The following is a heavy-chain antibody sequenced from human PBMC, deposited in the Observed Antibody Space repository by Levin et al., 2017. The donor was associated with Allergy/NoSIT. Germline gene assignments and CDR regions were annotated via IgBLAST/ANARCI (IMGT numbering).Heavy chain of an antibody. J-gene: IGHJ4*02. D-gene: IGHD6-19*01. V-gene: IGHV3-21*01. CDR1: GFRFDTYS. CDR2: ISSSSTYI. Sequence: LSLTCAASGFRFDTYSFTWVRPAPGKGLEWVSSISSSSTYIYYADSVRGRFTISRDNAKKSLYLQMSSLRAEDTAIYYCARDHGGSGGWYYFEYWGQGTLVTVSS. CDR3: ARDHGGSGGWYYFEY.